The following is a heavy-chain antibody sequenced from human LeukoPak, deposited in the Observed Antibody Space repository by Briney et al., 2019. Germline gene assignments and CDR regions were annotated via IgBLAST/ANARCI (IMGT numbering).Heavy chain of an antibody. CDR3: ARVRRSSSWLGHY. J-gene: IGHJ4*02. CDR1: GFTFSDYY. V-gene: IGHV3-11*04. Sequence: GGSLRLSCAASGFTFSDYYMSWIRQAPGKGLEYISYISNSDTTIYYADSVKGRFPISRDNAKNSLYLQMNSVRGDDTAVYYCARVRRSSSWLGHYWGQGALVTVSS. D-gene: IGHD6-13*01. CDR2: ISNSDTTI.